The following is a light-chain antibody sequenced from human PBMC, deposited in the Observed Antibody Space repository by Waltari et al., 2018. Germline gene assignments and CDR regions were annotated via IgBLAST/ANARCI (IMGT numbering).Light chain of an antibody. CDR1: SSNIGSNS. CDR3: ATWDDSLNAWI. CDR2: RSD. J-gene: IGLJ2*01. V-gene: IGLV1-44*01. Sequence: QSLLTQPPSISGAPGQRVTISCSGASSNIGSNSVNWYAQVPGTTPKLLMYRSDQRPSGGSDRFSGSKSGTSASLAITGLLSADEADYICATWDDSLNAWIFGGGTRLTVL.